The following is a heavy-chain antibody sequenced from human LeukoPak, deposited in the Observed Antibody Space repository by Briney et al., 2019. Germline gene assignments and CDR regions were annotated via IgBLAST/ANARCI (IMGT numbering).Heavy chain of an antibody. CDR3: ARVRGSSGWYSGFDY. CDR2: IYYSGST. V-gene: IGHV4-59*01. J-gene: IGHJ4*02. Sequence: SETLSLTCAVYGGSFSGYYWSWIRQPPGKGLEWIGYIYYSGSTNYNPSLKSRVTISVDTSKNQFSLKLSSVTAADTAVYYCARVRGSSGWYSGFDYWGQGTLVTVSS. CDR1: GGSFSGYY. D-gene: IGHD6-19*01.